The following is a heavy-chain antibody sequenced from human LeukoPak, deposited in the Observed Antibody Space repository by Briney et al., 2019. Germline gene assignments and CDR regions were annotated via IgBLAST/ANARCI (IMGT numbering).Heavy chain of an antibody. CDR1: GFTFSSYG. J-gene: IGHJ4*02. V-gene: IGHV3-33*06. Sequence: GRSLRLSCAASGFTFSSYGMHWVRPAPGRGVEWVAVIWYDGSNKYYEDSVQGRFTISRDNSKNTLYLQMNSLRAEDTAVYYCAKGGGTATMVRGVIIGDYFDYWGQGTLVTVSS. D-gene: IGHD3-10*01. CDR3: AKGGGTATMVRGVIIGDYFDY. CDR2: IWYDGSNK.